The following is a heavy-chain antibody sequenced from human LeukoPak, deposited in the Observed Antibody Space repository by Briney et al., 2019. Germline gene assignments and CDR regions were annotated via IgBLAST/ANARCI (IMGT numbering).Heavy chain of an antibody. Sequence: GGSLRLSCVGSAFTFSLYAMTWVRQAPGKGLEWVSAISGRGSSTYYADSVKGRFTISRDNSKNTLYLQMNSLRAEDTAIYYCAKDGSFGIAAAADAFDVWGQGTMVTVSS. CDR3: AKDGSFGIAAAADAFDV. CDR1: AFTFSLYA. V-gene: IGHV3-23*01. CDR2: ISGRGSST. D-gene: IGHD6-13*01. J-gene: IGHJ3*01.